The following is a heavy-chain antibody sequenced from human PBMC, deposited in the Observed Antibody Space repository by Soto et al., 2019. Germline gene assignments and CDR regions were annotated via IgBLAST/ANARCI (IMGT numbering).Heavy chain of an antibody. CDR1: GFTFSNYT. D-gene: IGHD3-10*01. V-gene: IGHV3-30*04. J-gene: IGHJ4*02. CDR2: ISYDEIDK. Sequence: QVQLVESGGGVVQPGRSLRLSCAASGFTFSNYTMHWVRQAPGKGLEWVALISYDEIDKYYADAVKGRFTISRDNSKNTLYLQMDSLRAEDTAGYYCAGRSGSSDYWGQGTLVTVSS. CDR3: AGRSGSSDY.